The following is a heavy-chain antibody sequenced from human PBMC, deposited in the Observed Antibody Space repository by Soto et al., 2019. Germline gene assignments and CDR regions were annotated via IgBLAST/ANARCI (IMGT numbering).Heavy chain of an antibody. Sequence: PSETLSLTCAVYGGSFSGYYWSWIRQPPGKGLEWIGEINRSGSTNYNPSLKSRVTISVDTSKNQFSLKLSSVTAADTAVYYCARGRRYYYGLNWFDPWGQGTLVTVSS. CDR2: INRSGST. CDR3: ARGRRYYYGLNWFDP. V-gene: IGHV4-34*01. D-gene: IGHD3-10*01. CDR1: GGSFSGYY. J-gene: IGHJ5*02.